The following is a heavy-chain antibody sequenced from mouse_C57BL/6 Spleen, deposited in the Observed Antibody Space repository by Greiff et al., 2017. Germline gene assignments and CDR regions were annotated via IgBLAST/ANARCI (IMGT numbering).Heavy chain of an antibody. J-gene: IGHJ2*01. CDR3: ARSGHYDGSSYYFDD. Sequence: QVQLQQPGPELVMPGASVKLSCKASGYTFTSYWMHWVKQRPGHGLEWIGEIDPSDSYTNYNQKFKGKSTLTVDKSSSTAYMRLSSLTSEDSAVYYCARSGHYDGSSYYFDDWGKGTTLTVSS. V-gene: IGHV1-69*01. CDR1: GYTFTSYW. D-gene: IGHD1-1*01. CDR2: IDPSDSYT.